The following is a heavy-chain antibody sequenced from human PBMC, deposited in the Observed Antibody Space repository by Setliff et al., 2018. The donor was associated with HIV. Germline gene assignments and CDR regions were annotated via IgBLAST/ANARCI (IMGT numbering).Heavy chain of an antibody. Sequence: PGGSLRLSCVASGITVSGIYMTWVRQAPGKGLEWVSVINGGTTTYYADSVKGRFTISRDNSKNTLYLQMNSLRPEDTAIYYCVKPYTGYYYDGSVYDDFWGQGTLVTVSS. CDR3: VKPYTGYYYDGSVYDDF. D-gene: IGHD3-22*01. CDR2: INGGTTT. V-gene: IGHV3-66*02. CDR1: GITVSGIY. J-gene: IGHJ4*02.